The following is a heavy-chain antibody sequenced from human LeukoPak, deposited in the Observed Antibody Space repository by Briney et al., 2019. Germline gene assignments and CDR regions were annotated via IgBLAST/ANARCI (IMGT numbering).Heavy chain of an antibody. J-gene: IGHJ3*02. CDR3: ARDRSDLAYCGGDCYPDAFDI. CDR2: IYYSGST. V-gene: IGHV4-59*01. D-gene: IGHD2-21*01. CDR1: GGSTSSYS. Sequence: SETLSLTRTLSGGSTSSYSRSSIWQTPGKGLERIGYIYYSGSTNYSPSLKSRVTISVDTSKNQFSLKLSSVTAADTAVYYCARDRSDLAYCGGDCYPDAFDIWGQGTMVTVSS.